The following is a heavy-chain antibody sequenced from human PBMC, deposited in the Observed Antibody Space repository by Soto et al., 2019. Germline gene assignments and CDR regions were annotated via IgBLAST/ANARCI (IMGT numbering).Heavy chain of an antibody. D-gene: IGHD3-10*01. CDR3: ARDPKKVRGVIISPFDY. J-gene: IGHJ4*02. CDR2: ISYDGSNK. V-gene: IGHV3-30-3*01. CDR1: GFTFSSYA. Sequence: PGGSLRLSCAASGFTFSSYAMHWVRQAPGMGLEWVAVISYDGSNKYYADSVKGRFTISRDNSKNTLYLQMNSLRAEDTAVYYCARDPKKVRGVIISPFDYWGQGTLVTVSS.